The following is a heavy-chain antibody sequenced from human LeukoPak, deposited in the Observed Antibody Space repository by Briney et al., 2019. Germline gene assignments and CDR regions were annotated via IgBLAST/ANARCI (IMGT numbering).Heavy chain of an antibody. CDR2: MNPNRGIT. CDR3: ARGQGNWNLIN. V-gene: IGHV1-8*01. J-gene: IGHJ4*02. CDR1: GYTFTSYD. Sequence: GASVKVSCKASGYTFTSYDINWVRQATGQGLEWMGWMNPNRGITGYAQTFQGRVTMTRNTSISTAYMELSSLRSEDTAGYYCARGQGNWNLINWGQGTLVTVSS. D-gene: IGHD1-7*01.